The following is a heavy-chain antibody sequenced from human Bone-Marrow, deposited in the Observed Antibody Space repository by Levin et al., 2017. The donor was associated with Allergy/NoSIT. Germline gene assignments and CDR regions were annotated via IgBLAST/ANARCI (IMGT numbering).Heavy chain of an antibody. J-gene: IGHJ5*02. CDR2: IYHSGTT. CDR1: GASVSSDAFY. Sequence: SETLSLTCTVSGASVSSDAFYWTWIRQHPGMGLEWIGYIYHSGTTFYNPSLESRVTISIDTSKNQFSLKVSSVTAADTALYYCARRSSSTSFEDWFDPWGQGTLVTVSS. V-gene: IGHV4-31*03. D-gene: IGHD6-13*01. CDR3: ARRSSSTSFEDWFDP.